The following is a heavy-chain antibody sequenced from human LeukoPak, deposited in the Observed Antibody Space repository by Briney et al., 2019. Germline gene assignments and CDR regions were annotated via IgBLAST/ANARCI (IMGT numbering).Heavy chain of an antibody. CDR3: ARDRGDAFDI. V-gene: IGHV4-39*07. D-gene: IGHD3-10*01. Sequence: SETLSLTCTVSGGSISGSSYYWGWIRQPPGKGLEWIGSIYHSGSTYYNPSLKSRVTISVDTSKNQFSLKLSSVTAADTAVYYCARDRGDAFDIWGQGTMVTVSS. CDR1: GGSISGSSYY. J-gene: IGHJ3*02. CDR2: IYHSGST.